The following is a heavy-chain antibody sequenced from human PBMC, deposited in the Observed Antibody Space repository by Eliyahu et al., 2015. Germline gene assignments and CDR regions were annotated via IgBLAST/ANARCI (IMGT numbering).Heavy chain of an antibody. D-gene: IGHD3-10*01. CDR1: NGSFYTYS. Sequence: QVQLQESGPGLVKPSETLSLTCTASNGSFYTYSWSWIRQPPGKGLEWIGYVYHGGSTNYNPSLESRVTISLDTPKNQFSLKLNSVTAADTAVYYCARVVYRRTFDYWGQGTPVIVSS. CDR2: VYHGGST. CDR3: ARVVYRRTFDY. V-gene: IGHV4-59*01. J-gene: IGHJ4*02.